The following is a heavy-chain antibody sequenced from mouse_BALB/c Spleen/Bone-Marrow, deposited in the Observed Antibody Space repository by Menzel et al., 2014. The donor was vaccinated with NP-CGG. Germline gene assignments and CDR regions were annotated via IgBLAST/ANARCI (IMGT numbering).Heavy chain of an antibody. V-gene: IGHV1-9*01. Sequence: ESGAELMKPGASVKISCKATGYTFSSYWIEWVKQRPGHGLEWIGEILPGSGSTNYNEKFKGKATFTADTSSNTAYMQLSSLTSEDSAVYYCARGDGNHVGFAYWGQGTLVAVPA. CDR1: GYTFSSYW. J-gene: IGHJ3*01. CDR2: ILPGSGST. D-gene: IGHD2-1*01. CDR3: ARGDGNHVGFAY.